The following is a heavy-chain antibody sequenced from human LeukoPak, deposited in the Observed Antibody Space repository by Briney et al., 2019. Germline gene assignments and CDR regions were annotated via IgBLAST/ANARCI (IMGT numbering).Heavy chain of an antibody. J-gene: IGHJ5*02. D-gene: IGHD6-6*01. CDR2: ISSSSSYI. V-gene: IGHV3-21*04. CDR1: GFTFSSYS. CDR3: ARGKTSPDWFDP. Sequence: GGSLRLSCAASGFTFSSYSMNWVRQAPGKGLEWVSSISSSSSYIYYADSVKGRFTISRDNAKNSLYLQMNSLRAEDTAVYYCARGKTSPDWFDPWGQGTLVTVSS.